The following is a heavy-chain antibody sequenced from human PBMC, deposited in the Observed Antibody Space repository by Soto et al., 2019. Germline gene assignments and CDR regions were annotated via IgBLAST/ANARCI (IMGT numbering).Heavy chain of an antibody. D-gene: IGHD6-6*01. CDR2: IIPILGIA. Sequence: SVKVSCKASGGTFSSYTISWVRQAPGQGLEWMGRIIPILGIANYAQKFQGRVTITADKSTSTAYMELSSLRSEDTAVYYCAREYSSSAGHAFDIWGQGTMVTVS. CDR3: AREYSSSAGHAFDI. V-gene: IGHV1-69*04. J-gene: IGHJ3*02. CDR1: GGTFSSYT.